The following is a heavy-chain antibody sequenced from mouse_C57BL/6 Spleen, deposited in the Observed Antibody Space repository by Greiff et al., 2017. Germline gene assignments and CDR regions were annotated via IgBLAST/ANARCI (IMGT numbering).Heavy chain of an antibody. Sequence: QVQLKQSGAELVKPGASVKISCKASGYAFSSYWMNWVKQRPGKGLEWIGQIYPGDGDTNYNGKFKGTATLTADKSSSTAYMRLTSLTSEDAAVYFCARDSNYSLDYWGKGPTLTVSS. CDR1: GYAFSSYW. CDR3: ARDSNYSLDY. D-gene: IGHD2-5*01. CDR2: IYPGDGDT. J-gene: IGHJ2*01. V-gene: IGHV1-80*01.